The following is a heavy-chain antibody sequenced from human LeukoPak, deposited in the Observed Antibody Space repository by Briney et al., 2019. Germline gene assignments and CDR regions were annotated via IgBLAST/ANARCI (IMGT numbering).Heavy chain of an antibody. CDR1: GGSISNYY. CDR2: IYYSGST. Sequence: SETLSLTCTVSGGSISNYYWSWIRQPPGKGLEWIGYIYYSGSTNYNPSLKSRVTISVDTSKSQFPLKLSSVTAADTAVYYCARGRISSGWFAHFDYWGQGTLVTVSS. J-gene: IGHJ4*02. CDR3: ARGRISSGWFAHFDY. D-gene: IGHD6-19*01. V-gene: IGHV4-59*01.